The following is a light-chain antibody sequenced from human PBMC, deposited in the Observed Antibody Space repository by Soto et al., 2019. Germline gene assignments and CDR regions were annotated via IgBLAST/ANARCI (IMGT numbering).Light chain of an antibody. CDR1: NIGSKS. V-gene: IGLV3-21*04. CDR3: QVCDSDSDHPV. CDR2: YDT. J-gene: IGLJ2*01. Sequence: SYELTQPPSVSVAPGKTARITCGGNNIGSKSVHWYQQRPGQAPVMVIYYDTDRPSGIPERFSGSNSGNTATLTISRVEAGDEADYYCQVCDSDSDHPVFGGGTKLTVL.